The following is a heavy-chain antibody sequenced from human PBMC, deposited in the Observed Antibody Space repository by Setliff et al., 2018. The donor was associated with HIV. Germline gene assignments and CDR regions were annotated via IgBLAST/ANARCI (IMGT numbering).Heavy chain of an antibody. D-gene: IGHD3-22*01. CDR3: ARDRRYYDSSGYWYNWFDP. J-gene: IGHJ5*02. Sequence: SETLSLTCTVSGGSIGSGSYYWSWIRQPAGKGLEWIGHISTSGSTNYNPSLKSRVTISVDTSKNQFSLKLSSVTAADTAVYYCARDRRYYDSSGYWYNWFDPWGQGTLVTVSS. CDR2: ISTSGST. CDR1: GGSIGSGSYY. V-gene: IGHV4-61*09.